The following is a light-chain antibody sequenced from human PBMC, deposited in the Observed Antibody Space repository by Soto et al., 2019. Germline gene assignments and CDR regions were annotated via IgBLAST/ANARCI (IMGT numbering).Light chain of an antibody. CDR2: NVY. CDR3: QSYDTSLPGLL. Sequence: QSALTQPASVSGSPGQSITISCTGTSSDVGAYNFVSWHQQHPGKAPKLMIYNVYDRPSGISYRFSGSKSGTSASLAITGLQTEDEAYYYCQSYDTSLPGLLFGVGTKLTVL. V-gene: IGLV2-14*03. J-gene: IGLJ2*01. CDR1: SSDVGAYNF.